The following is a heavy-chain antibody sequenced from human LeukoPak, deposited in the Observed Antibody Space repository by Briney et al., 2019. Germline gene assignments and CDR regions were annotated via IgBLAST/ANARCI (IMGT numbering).Heavy chain of an antibody. D-gene: IGHD2-21*01. CDR3: ARVLVVGYYFDY. J-gene: IGHJ4*02. Sequence: GGSLRLSCAASGFTFSSYAMSWVRQAPGKGLEWVSAISGSGGSTYYADSVKGRFTISRDNSKNTLYLQMNSLRAEDTAVYYCARVLVVGYYFDYWGQGTLVTVSS. CDR2: ISGSGGST. CDR1: GFTFSSYA. V-gene: IGHV3-23*01.